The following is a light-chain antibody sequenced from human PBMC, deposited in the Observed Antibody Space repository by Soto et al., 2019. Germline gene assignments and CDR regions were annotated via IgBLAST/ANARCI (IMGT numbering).Light chain of an antibody. V-gene: IGKV3-15*01. CDR1: QGVRSN. CDR3: QLYNNCPPWT. Sequence: EIVMTQSPATLSVSPGDRATISCRASQGVRSNLAWYQQKPGQAPRLLIYGASTRATGIPARFSGSGSETEFSLTISSRQSQDFAVYYYQLYNNCPPWTFGQGTKVEIK. CDR2: GAS. J-gene: IGKJ1*01.